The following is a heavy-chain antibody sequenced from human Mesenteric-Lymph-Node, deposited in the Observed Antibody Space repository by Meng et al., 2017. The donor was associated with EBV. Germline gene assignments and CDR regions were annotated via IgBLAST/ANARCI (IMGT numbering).Heavy chain of an antibody. V-gene: IGHV4-34*01. D-gene: IGHD2-15*01. Sequence: PKWGAGLLRPSETPSLPCAVYGGSFSGYYWGWIRQPPGKGLEWIGEINPSGSTNYNSSLKSRVTMSVDTSKNQFSLKLSSVTAADTAVYYCARYGCSGGSCYPYFDYWGQGTLVTVSS. CDR1: GGSFSGYY. CDR3: ARYGCSGGSCYPYFDY. J-gene: IGHJ4*02. CDR2: INPSGST.